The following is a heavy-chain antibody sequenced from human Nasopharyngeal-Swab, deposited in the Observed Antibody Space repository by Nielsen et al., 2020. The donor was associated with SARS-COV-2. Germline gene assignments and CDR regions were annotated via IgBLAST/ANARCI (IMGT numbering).Heavy chain of an antibody. CDR2: IYTSGST. Sequence: SETLSLTCTVSGGSISSHYWSWIRQPAGKGLEWIGRIYTSGSTNYNPSLKSRVTMSVDTSKNQFSLKLSSVTAADTAVYYCARESLHYYGSGSYYNVLDYWGQGTLVTVSS. CDR3: ARESLHYYGSGSYYNVLDY. D-gene: IGHD3-10*01. CDR1: GGSISSHY. J-gene: IGHJ4*02. V-gene: IGHV4-4*07.